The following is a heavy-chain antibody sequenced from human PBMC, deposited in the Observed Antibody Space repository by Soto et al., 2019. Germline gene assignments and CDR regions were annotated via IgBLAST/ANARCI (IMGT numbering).Heavy chain of an antibody. V-gene: IGHV3-33*01. D-gene: IGHD6-19*01. Sequence: GGSLRLSCAASGFTFSSYGMHWVRQAPGKGLEWVAVIWYDGSNKYYADSVKGRFTISRDNSKNTLYLQMNSLRAEDTAVYYCAATAVAGTFDYWGQGTLVTVSS. J-gene: IGHJ4*02. CDR1: GFTFSSYG. CDR3: AATAVAGTFDY. CDR2: IWYDGSNK.